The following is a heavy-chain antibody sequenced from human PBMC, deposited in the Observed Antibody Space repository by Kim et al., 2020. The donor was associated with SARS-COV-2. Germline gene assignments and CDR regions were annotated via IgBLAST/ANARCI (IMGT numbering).Heavy chain of an antibody. V-gene: IGHV4-39*01. CDR2: IFYSGNT. Sequence: SETLSLTCTVSGGSFSCGDCFWAWIRQPPGKGLEWIGTIFYSGNTYHNPSLKSRIAIPVDTSKKQFSLWPSSVTAADTAIYYCARRRPAANPHYFDYWGRGVLVTVSS. CDR3: ARRRPAANPHYFDY. J-gene: IGHJ4*02. CDR1: GGSFSCGDCF. D-gene: IGHD6-25*01.